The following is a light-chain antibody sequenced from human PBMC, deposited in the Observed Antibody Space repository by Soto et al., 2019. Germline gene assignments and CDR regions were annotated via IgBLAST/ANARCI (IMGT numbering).Light chain of an antibody. Sequence: EIVLTQSPDTLSLSPGERATLSCRASQSVSSSYLAWYQQKPGQAPRLLIYGASTRATGIPDRFSGSGSGTDFTLTISRPEPEDFAVYYCQLYGSSPPLTFGGGTKVEIK. V-gene: IGKV3-20*01. CDR1: QSVSSSY. CDR3: QLYGSSPPLT. CDR2: GAS. J-gene: IGKJ4*01.